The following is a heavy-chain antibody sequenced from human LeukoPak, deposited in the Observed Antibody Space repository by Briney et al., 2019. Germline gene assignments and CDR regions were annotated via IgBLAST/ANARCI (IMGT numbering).Heavy chain of an antibody. CDR1: GFTVFNYW. CDR2: INLDGSQK. D-gene: IGHD6-19*01. J-gene: IGHJ4*02. CDR3: AKTRSSGWSYFDY. V-gene: IGHV3-7*03. Sequence: PGGSLRLSCAASGFTVFNYWMSWVRQAPGKGLEWVANINLDGSQKYYVDSLKGRFTISRDNAKNSLYLQMNSLRAEDTAVYYCAKTRSSGWSYFDYWGQGTLVTVSS.